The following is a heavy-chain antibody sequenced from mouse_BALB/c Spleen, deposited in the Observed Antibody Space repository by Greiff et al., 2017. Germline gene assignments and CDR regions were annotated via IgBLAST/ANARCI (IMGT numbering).Heavy chain of an antibody. CDR1: GFTFSSYG. CDR3: ARHGDTTVGGYAMDY. V-gene: IGHV5-6*01. Sequence: EVQGVESGGDLVKPGGSLKLSCAASGFTFSSYGMSWVRQTPDKRLEWVATISSGGSYTYYPDSVKGRFTISRDNAKNTLYLQMSSLKSEDTAMYYCARHGDTTVGGYAMDYWGQGTSVTVSS. J-gene: IGHJ4*01. CDR2: ISSGGSYT. D-gene: IGHD1-1*01.